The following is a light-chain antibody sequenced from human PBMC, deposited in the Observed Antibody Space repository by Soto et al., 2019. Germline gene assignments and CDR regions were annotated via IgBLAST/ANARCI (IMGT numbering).Light chain of an antibody. Sequence: EIVMTQSPATLSVSPGERATLSCRASQSVSNNLAWYQHKPGQAPRLLIYDASTRATGIPARFSGSGSGTDFTLTISRLDPEDFAVYYCQQYNNWPLWTFGQGTKVDI. V-gene: IGKV3-15*01. CDR3: QQYNNWPLWT. CDR2: DAS. J-gene: IGKJ1*01. CDR1: QSVSNN.